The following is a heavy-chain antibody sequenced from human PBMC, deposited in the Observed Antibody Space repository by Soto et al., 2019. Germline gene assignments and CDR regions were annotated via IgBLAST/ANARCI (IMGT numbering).Heavy chain of an antibody. CDR1: GFTFSSYE. J-gene: IGHJ6*02. CDR3: ARDSTNYKYYYYYGMDV. V-gene: IGHV3-48*03. D-gene: IGHD1-7*01. CDR2: ISSSGSTI. Sequence: GGSLRLSCAASGFTFSSYEMNWVRQAPGKGLEWVSYISSSGSTIYYADSVKGRFTISRDNAKNSLYLQMNSLRAEDTAVYYCARDSTNYKYYYYYGMDVWGQGTTVAVSS.